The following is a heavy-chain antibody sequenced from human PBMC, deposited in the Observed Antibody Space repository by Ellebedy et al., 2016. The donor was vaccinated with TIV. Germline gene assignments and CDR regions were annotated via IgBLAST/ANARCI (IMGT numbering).Heavy chain of an antibody. V-gene: IGHV4-34*01. CDR2: INHSGST. CDR3: ARVFTITMVRGVIPNRFDP. D-gene: IGHD3-10*01. J-gene: IGHJ5*02. Sequence: SETLSLTXAVYGGSFSGYYWSWIRQPPGKGLEWIGEINHSGSTNYNPSLKSRVTISVDTSKNQFSLKLSSVTAADTAVYYCARVFTITMVRGVIPNRFDPWGQGTLVTVSS. CDR1: GGSFSGYY.